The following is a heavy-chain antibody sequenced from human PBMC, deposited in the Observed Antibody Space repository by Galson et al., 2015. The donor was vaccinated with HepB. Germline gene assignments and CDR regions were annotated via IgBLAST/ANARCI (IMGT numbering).Heavy chain of an antibody. J-gene: IGHJ6*03. CDR3: AKSGYCSSTSCFWQYYYYYYMDV. D-gene: IGHD2-2*03. CDR2: IRGSGGST. V-gene: IGHV3-23*01. CDR1: GFTFSSYA. Sequence: SLRLSCAASGFTFSSYAMSWVRQAPGKGLEWVSAIRGSGGSTYYADSVKGRFTISRDNSKNTLYLQMNSLRAEDTAVYYCAKSGYCSSTSCFWQYYYYYYMDVWGKGTTVTVSS.